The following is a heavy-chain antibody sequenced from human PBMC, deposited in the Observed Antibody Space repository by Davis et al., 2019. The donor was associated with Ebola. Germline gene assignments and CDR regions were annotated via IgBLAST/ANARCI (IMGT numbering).Heavy chain of an antibody. CDR1: GFTFSSYS. CDR2: ISSSSSTI. J-gene: IGHJ5*02. D-gene: IGHD2-2*02. V-gene: IGHV3-48*02. Sequence: PGGSLRLSCAASGFTFSSYSMNWVRQAPGKGLEWVSYISSSSSTIYYADSVKGRFTISRDNAKNSLYLQMNSLRDEDTAVYYCARDARLGYCSSTSCYNGGWFDPWGQGTLVTVSS. CDR3: ARDARLGYCSSTSCYNGGWFDP.